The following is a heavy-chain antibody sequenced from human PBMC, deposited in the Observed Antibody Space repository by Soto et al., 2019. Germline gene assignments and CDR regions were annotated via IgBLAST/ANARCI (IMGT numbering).Heavy chain of an antibody. CDR1: GFTFSSYA. V-gene: IGHV3-23*01. Sequence: GGSLRLSCAASGFTFSSYAMSWVRQAPGKGLEWVSAISGSGGSTYYADSVKGRFTISRDNSKNTLYLQMNSLRAEDTAVYYCAKKLWLEDSSGGGAFDIWGQGTMVTVSS. CDR3: AKKLWLEDSSGGGAFDI. J-gene: IGHJ3*02. D-gene: IGHD3-22*01. CDR2: ISGSGGST.